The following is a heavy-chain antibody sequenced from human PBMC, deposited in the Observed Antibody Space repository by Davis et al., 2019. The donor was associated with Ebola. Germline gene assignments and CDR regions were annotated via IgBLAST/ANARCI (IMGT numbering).Heavy chain of an antibody. J-gene: IGHJ3*01. CDR3: AAGMKASTGDNSDF. D-gene: IGHD2-21*01. Sequence: SVKVSCKAAGGTFSRYTISCVRQASGKGFEWMGGVIPILDKIIYAQRSQGRVTMSADESTSTAFMELRRLTSEDTALYYCAAGMKASTGDNSDFWGQVTMVTFS. V-gene: IGHV1-69*10. CDR1: GGTFSRYT. CDR2: VIPILDKI.